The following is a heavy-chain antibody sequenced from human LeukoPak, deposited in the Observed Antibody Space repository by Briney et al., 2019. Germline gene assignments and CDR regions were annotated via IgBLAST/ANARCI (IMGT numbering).Heavy chain of an antibody. CDR3: ARGGYSYGNRGNFCDY. V-gene: IGHV3-7*05. CDR2: IKEDGSEK. J-gene: IGHJ4*02. Sequence: GGSLRLSCGASRLTLSSCWMSCVRQAPGKGGEGVANIKEDGSEKYYVDSVKGRFTISRDTATNSVFLQLSSLRAADTAVYYCARGGYSYGNRGNFCDYWGQGILVTVSS. CDR1: RLTLSSCW. D-gene: IGHD5-18*01.